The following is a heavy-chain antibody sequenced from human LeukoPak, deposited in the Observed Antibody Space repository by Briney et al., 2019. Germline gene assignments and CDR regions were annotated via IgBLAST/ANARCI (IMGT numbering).Heavy chain of an antibody. CDR2: IYYSGST. D-gene: IGHD3-10*01. J-gene: IGHJ5*02. V-gene: IGHV4-59*01. CDR3: ARDGRGEFDP. Sequence: SETLSLTCTVSGGSISSYYWSWIRQPPGKGLEWIGYIYYSGSTNYNPFLKSRVTISVDTSKNQFSLKLSSVTAADTAVYYCARDGRGEFDPWGQGTLVTVSS. CDR1: GGSISSYY.